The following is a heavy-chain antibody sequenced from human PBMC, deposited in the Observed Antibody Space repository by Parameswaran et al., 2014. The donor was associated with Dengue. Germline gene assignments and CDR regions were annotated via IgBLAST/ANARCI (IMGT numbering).Heavy chain of an antibody. Sequence: WVRQAPGQGLEWMGIINPSGGSTSYAQKFQGRVTMTRDTSTSTVYMELSSLRSEDTAVYYCARVGSGHWFDPWGQGTLVTVSS. V-gene: IGHV1-46*01. CDR2: INPSGGST. D-gene: IGHD3-10*01. CDR3: ARVGSGHWFDP. J-gene: IGHJ5*02.